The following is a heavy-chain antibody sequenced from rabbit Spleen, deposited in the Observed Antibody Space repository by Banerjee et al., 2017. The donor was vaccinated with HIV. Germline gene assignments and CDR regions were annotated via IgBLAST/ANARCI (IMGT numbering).Heavy chain of an antibody. D-gene: IGHD4-2*01. V-gene: IGHV1S45*01. CDR1: GFSFSNKAV. CDR3: ARDAAGREDFNL. J-gene: IGHJ4*01. Sequence: QEQLVESGGGLVKPEGSLTLTCTASGFSFSNKAVMCWVRQAPGKGLEWIACINVVTGKAVYASWAKGRYTFSKTSSTTVTLEMTSLTAADTATYFCARDAAGREDFNLWGPGTLVTVS. CDR2: INVVTGKA.